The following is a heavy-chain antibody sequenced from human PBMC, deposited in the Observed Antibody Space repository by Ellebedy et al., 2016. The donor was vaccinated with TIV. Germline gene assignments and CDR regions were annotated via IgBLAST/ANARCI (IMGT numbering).Heavy chain of an antibody. D-gene: IGHD3-22*01. J-gene: IGHJ4*02. V-gene: IGHV3-30-3*01. CDR2: ISYDGSNK. CDR3: AREEVDYYESSGYYYGFDY. Sequence: PGGSLRLSCAASGFTFSSYAMHWVRQAPGKGLEWVAVISYDGSNKYYADSVKGRFTISTENANNSLYLQMNSLRAEDTAVYYCAREEVDYYESSGYYYGFDYWGQGTLVTVSS. CDR1: GFTFSSYA.